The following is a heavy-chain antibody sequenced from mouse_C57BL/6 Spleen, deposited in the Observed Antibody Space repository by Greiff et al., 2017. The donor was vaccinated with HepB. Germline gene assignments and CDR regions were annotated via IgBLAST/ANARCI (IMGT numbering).Heavy chain of an antibody. CDR3: ARGHYGSRYFDV. CDR1: GYSITSGYD. CDR2: ISYSGST. D-gene: IGHD1-1*01. J-gene: IGHJ1*03. Sequence: VQLQQSGPGMVKPSQSLSLTCTVTGYSITSGYDWHWIRHFPGNKLEWMGYISYSGSTNYNPSLKSRISITHDTSKNHFFLKLNSVTTEDTATYYCARGHYGSRYFDVWGTGTTVTVSS. V-gene: IGHV3-1*01.